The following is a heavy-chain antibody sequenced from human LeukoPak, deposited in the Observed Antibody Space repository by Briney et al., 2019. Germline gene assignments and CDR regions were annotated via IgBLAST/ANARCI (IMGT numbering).Heavy chain of an antibody. CDR1: GFTFSSYA. CDR2: ISGSGGNT. V-gene: IGHV3-23*01. Sequence: QTGGSLRLSCAASGFTFSSYAMSWVRQAPGKGLEWVSGISGSGGNTYYADSVKGRFTISRDNSKNTLYLQMNSLRAEDTAVYYCAKETASDFGGAVDYWGQGTLVTVSS. J-gene: IGHJ4*02. CDR3: AKETASDFGGAVDY. D-gene: IGHD3-10*01.